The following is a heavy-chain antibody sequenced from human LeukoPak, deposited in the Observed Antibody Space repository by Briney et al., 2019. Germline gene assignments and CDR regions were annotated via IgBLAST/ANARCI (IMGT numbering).Heavy chain of an antibody. CDR3: AKDWNYFDY. CDR1: GFSFNSYA. CDR2: ISGSGGST. D-gene: IGHD3-3*01. J-gene: IGHJ4*02. V-gene: IGHV3-23*01. Sequence: GGSLRLSCAASGFSFNSYAMSWVRQAPGKGLEWVSSISGSGGSTFYSNSVKGRFTISRDNSKNMLYLQMNSLRAGDTAVYYCAKDWNYFDYWGQGTLVTVSS.